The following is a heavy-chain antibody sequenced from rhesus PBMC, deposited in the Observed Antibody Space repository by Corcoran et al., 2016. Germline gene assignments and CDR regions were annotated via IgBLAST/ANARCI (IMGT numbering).Heavy chain of an antibody. CDR2: INRGWASQ. Sequence: EVQLVETGGGLVQPGGSLRLSCAASGFTFSSYAMQWVRQAPGKGLEWISAINRGWASQYSAASVRCEFTMSKNNSKNTVPPQIDGLKAEETAVYYGAKGPRITIFGLDYGLDSWGQGVVVTVSS. J-gene: IGHJ6*01. D-gene: IGHD3-3*01. CDR3: AKGPRITIFGLDYGLDS. V-gene: IGHV3-103*01. CDR1: GFTFSSYA.